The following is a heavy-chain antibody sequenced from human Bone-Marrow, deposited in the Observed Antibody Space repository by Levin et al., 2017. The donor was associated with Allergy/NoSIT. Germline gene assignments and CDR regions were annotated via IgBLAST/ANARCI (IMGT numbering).Heavy chain of an antibody. CDR1: GFTFSRYA. CDR3: ASGGGSYNY. D-gene: IGHD1-26*01. Sequence: GGSLRLSCAASGFTFSRYAMNWVRQSPGKGLEWIASITSSSTYINYADSVKGRFTISRDNAQKSLDLQMSSLRGEDSAVYYCASGGGSYNYWGQGTLVTVSS. CDR2: ITSSSTYI. V-gene: IGHV3-21*01. J-gene: IGHJ4*02.